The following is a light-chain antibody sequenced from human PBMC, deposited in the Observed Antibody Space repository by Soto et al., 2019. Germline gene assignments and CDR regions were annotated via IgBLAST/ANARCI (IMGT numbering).Light chain of an antibody. CDR2: DNN. J-gene: IGLJ2*01. CDR1: SSNIGNNY. Sequence: QSVLTQPPSVSAAPGQKVTISCSGSSSNIGNNYVSWYQQLPGTAPKLLIYDNNKRPSGIPDRFSGSKSGTSATLVITGLQTGDEADYYCGKWDSSLSAVVFGGGTKLTVL. CDR3: GKWDSSLSAVV. V-gene: IGLV1-51*01.